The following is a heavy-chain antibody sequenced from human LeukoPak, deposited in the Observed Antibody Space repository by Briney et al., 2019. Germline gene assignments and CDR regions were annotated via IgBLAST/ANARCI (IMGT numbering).Heavy chain of an antibody. CDR3: AAAAAGTEY. J-gene: IGHJ4*02. CDR1: VGSLSGYY. Sequence: PETLSLTPTLSVGSLSGYYRSCILHSPRKRLEWIGYIYDSGRTNYNPSLKSRFSISVDTSKNQFSLQLSSVTVADTAVYYCAAAAAGTEYWGQGTLVTVSS. CDR2: IYDSGRT. D-gene: IGHD6-13*01. V-gene: IGHV4-59*08.